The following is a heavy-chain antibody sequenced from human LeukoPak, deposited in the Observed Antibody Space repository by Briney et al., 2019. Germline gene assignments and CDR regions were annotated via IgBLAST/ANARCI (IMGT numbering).Heavy chain of an antibody. CDR3: ARETALLNDFWSGYYTNYFDY. J-gene: IGHJ4*02. D-gene: IGHD3-3*01. CDR1: SGSISSGSYY. Sequence: PSETLSLTCTVSSGSISSGSYYWSWIRQPAGKGLEWIGRIYTSGSTNYNPSLKSRVTISVDTSKNQFSLKLSSVTAADTAVYYRARETALLNDFWSGYYTNYFDYWGQGTLVTVSS. CDR2: IYTSGST. V-gene: IGHV4-61*02.